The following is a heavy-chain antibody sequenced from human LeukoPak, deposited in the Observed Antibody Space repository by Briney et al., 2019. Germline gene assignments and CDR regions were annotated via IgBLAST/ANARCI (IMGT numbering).Heavy chain of an antibody. CDR3: AKRPSDYGDYVSYFDY. CDR1: GFSFIRYG. CDR2: ITDDGRSK. V-gene: IGHV3-30*18. Sequence: GSLRLSCAASGFSFIRYGLHWVRQGPGKGLEWVGVITDDGRSKDYADSVKGRFTISRDNSKDTLYLQMNSLRDEDTAVYYCAKRPSDYGDYVSYFDYWGQGTLVTVSS. J-gene: IGHJ4*02. D-gene: IGHD4-17*01.